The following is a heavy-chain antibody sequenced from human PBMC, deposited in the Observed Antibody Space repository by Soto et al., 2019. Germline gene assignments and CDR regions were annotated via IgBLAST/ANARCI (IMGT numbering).Heavy chain of an antibody. CDR3: ARKSDIVATNPTFDY. V-gene: IGHV3-30-3*01. D-gene: IGHD5-12*01. CDR2: ISYDGSNK. CDR1: GFTFSSYA. J-gene: IGHJ4*02. Sequence: QVQLVESGGGVVQPGGSLRLSCAASGFTFSSYAMHWVRQAPGKGLEWVAVISYDGSNKYYADSVKGRFTISRENSKNTLYLQMNCQRAEDTAVYYCARKSDIVATNPTFDYWGQGTLVTVSS.